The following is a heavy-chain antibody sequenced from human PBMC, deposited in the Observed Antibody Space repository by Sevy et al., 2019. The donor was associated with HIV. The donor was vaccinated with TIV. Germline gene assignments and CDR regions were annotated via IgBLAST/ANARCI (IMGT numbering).Heavy chain of an antibody. CDR2: IRYDGSTK. Sequence: GGSLRLSCAASGFTFSGYGMHWVRQAPGKGLEWVAFIRYDGSTKYYVDSVKGRFTISRDNSKNTLFLQMNSLRTEDTSVYYCAKGLGMVQGALLSDYVWGQGTLVTVSS. CDR1: GFTFSGYG. V-gene: IGHV3-30*02. CDR3: AKGLGMVQGALLSDYV. J-gene: IGHJ3*01. D-gene: IGHD3-10*01.